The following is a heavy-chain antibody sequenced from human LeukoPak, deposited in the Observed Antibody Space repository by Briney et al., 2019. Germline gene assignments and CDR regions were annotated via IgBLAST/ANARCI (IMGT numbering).Heavy chain of an antibody. CDR1: GGSISIYY. J-gene: IGHJ4*02. CDR2: MYYSGTT. V-gene: IGHV4-59*01. Sequence: ASETLSLTCTVSGGSISIYYWSWIRQPPGKGLEWIGYMYYSGTTNYNPSLKSRVTISVDTSKNQFSLKLSSVTAADTAVYYCARVQASSSGWYRGYWGQGTLVTVSS. CDR3: ARVQASSSGWYRGY. D-gene: IGHD6-19*01.